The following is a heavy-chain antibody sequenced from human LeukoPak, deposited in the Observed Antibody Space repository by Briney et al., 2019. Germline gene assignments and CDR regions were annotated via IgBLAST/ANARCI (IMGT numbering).Heavy chain of an antibody. CDR3: ARGQTYDFWSGYYTDSVLSY. V-gene: IGHV4-34*01. CDR1: GGSFSGYY. Sequence: SETLSLTCAVYGGSFSGYYWSWIRQPPGKGLEWIGEINHSGSTNYNPSLKSRVTISVDTSKNQFSLKLSSVTAADTAVYYCARGQTYDFWSGYYTDSVLSYWGQGTLVTVSS. D-gene: IGHD3-3*01. J-gene: IGHJ4*02. CDR2: INHSGST.